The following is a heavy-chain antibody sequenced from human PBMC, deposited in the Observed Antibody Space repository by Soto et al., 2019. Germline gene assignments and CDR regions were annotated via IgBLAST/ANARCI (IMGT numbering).Heavy chain of an antibody. CDR1: GFTFSSYA. V-gene: IGHV3-23*01. CDR3: AKDAYGYCSSTSCAYYFDY. CDR2: ISGSGGST. Sequence: WGSLRLSCSASGFTFSSYAMSWVRQAPGKGLEWVSAISGSGGSTYYADSVKGRFTISRDNSKNTLYLQMNSLRAEDTAVYYCAKDAYGYCSSTSCAYYFDYWGQGTLVTVSS. J-gene: IGHJ4*02. D-gene: IGHD2-2*03.